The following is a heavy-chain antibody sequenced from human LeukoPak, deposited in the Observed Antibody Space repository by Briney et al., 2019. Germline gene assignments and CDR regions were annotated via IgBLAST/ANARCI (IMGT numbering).Heavy chain of an antibody. D-gene: IGHD5-18*01. V-gene: IGHV3-53*01. CDR1: GLIVSTNY. J-gene: IGHJ4*02. Sequence: GGSLRLSCAVSGLIVSTNYMSWVRQAPGKGLEWVSIIYSDGRTFYADSVKGRFTISRDNSKNTLYLQMNSLRAEDTALYHCARDKDTYVYFDYWGLGTLVTVSS. CDR3: ARDKDTYVYFDY. CDR2: IYSDGRT.